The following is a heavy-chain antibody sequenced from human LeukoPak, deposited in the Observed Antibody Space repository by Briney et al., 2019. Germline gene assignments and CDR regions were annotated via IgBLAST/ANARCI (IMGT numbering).Heavy chain of an antibody. CDR3: ARDTTVMTYYYYYGMDV. CDR1: GYTFTSYY. CDR2: INPSGGST. J-gene: IGHJ6*02. V-gene: IGHV1-46*01. D-gene: IGHD4-17*01. Sequence: ASVKVSCKASGYTFTSYYLHWVRQAPGQGLEWMGIINPSGGSTTYAQKFQGRVTMTRDTSTSTVYMELSSLRSGDTAVYYCARDTTVMTYYYYYGMDVWGQGTTVTVPS.